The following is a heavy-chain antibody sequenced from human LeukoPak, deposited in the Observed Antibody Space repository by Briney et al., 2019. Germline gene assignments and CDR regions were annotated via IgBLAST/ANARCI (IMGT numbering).Heavy chain of an antibody. CDR1: GFTFSRYW. CDR2: INEDGSEK. V-gene: IGHV3-7*04. J-gene: IGHJ4*02. Sequence: PGGSLRLSCAASGFTFSRYWMNWVRQAPGKGLEWVANINEDGSEKHFVDSVKGRFTISRDNAKNSLYLQMNSLRFEGTAVYYCARAVDDDPIDYWGQGTLVTVSS. CDR3: ARAVDDDPIDY. D-gene: IGHD4-23*01.